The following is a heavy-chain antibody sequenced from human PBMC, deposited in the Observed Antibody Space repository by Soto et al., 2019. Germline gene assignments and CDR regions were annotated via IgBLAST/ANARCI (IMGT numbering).Heavy chain of an antibody. CDR3: ARGPKYGDYRLFDL. V-gene: IGHV4-34*01. CDR1: GGSFSGYY. D-gene: IGHD4-17*01. Sequence: PSETLSLTCAVYGGSFSGYYWSWIRQPPGKGLEWIGEINHSGSTNYNPSLKSRVTISVDTSKNQFSLKLSSVTAADTAVYYCARGPKYGDYRLFDLWGRGTLVSVSS. J-gene: IGHJ2*01. CDR2: INHSGST.